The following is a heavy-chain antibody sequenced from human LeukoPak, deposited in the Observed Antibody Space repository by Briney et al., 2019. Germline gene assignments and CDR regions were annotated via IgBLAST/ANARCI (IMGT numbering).Heavy chain of an antibody. CDR1: GFTFSSYA. V-gene: IGHV3-30-3*01. CDR3: ARGLVVY. J-gene: IGHJ4*02. CDR2: ISYDGSNK. Sequence: GRSLRLSCAASGFTFSSYAMHWVRQAPGKGLEWVAVISYDGSNKYYADPVKGRFTISGDNSKNTLYLQMNSLRAEDTAVYYCARGLVVYWGQGTLVTVSS.